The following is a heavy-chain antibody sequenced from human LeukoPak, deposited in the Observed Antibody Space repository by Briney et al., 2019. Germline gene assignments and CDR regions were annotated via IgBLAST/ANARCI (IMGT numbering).Heavy chain of an antibody. Sequence: SETLTLTCTVSGGSISSYHWSWVRQPAGKGLEWIGRIYTSGTPDYNPSLMSRVTMSVDTSKKQFSLNLSSVTAADTTVYFCARDRGYGKTIHNHYGVDVWGQGTTVTVSS. J-gene: IGHJ6*02. V-gene: IGHV4-4*07. D-gene: IGHD6-25*01. CDR2: IYTSGTP. CDR1: GGSISSYH. CDR3: ARDRGYGKTIHNHYGVDV.